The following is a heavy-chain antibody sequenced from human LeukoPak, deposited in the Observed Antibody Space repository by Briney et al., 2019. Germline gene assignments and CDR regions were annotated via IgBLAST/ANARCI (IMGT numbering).Heavy chain of an antibody. D-gene: IGHD6-19*01. V-gene: IGHV4-31*03. CDR2: IYHSGST. Sequence: SETPSLTCTVSGDSISSGGYYWSWIRQLPAKGLEWIGNIYHSGSTSYNPSLKSRVTISVDTSENQFSLKLNSVTAADTAVYFCAKRMYGWYQIDYWGQGTLVTVSS. CDR3: AKRMYGWYQIDY. J-gene: IGHJ4*02. CDR1: GDSISSGGYY.